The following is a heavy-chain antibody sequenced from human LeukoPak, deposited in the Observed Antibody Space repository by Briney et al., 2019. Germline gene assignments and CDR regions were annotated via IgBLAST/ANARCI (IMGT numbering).Heavy chain of an antibody. CDR3: ARIGSGVGKHFDY. CDR1: SGSISSSTYY. Sequence: SETLSLTCTVSSGSISSSTYYWGWIRQPPGKGLEWIGSIYFSGSTYYNPSLKSRVTISVDTSKNQFSLKLSSVTAANTAVYYCARIGSGVGKHFDYWGQGTLVTVSS. V-gene: IGHV4-39*07. CDR2: IYFSGST. J-gene: IGHJ4*02. D-gene: IGHD3-10*01.